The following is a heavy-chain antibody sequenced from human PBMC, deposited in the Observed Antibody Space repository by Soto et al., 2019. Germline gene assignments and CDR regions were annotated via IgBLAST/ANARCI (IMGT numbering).Heavy chain of an antibody. V-gene: IGHV3-23*01. CDR3: AKARGLGYSSSWYADYYYGMDV. CDR2: ISGSGGSK. Sequence: GGSLRISCAASGFTFSSYAMSWVRQAAGKGLEWVSAISGSGGSKYYADSVKGRFTISRDNSKNALYLQMNSLSAEDTAVYYCAKARGLGYSSSWYADYYYGMDVWGQGTTVTVSS. D-gene: IGHD6-13*01. CDR1: GFTFSSYA. J-gene: IGHJ6*02.